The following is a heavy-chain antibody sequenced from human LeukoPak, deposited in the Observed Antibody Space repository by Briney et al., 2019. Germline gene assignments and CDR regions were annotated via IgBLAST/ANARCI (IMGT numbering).Heavy chain of an antibody. D-gene: IGHD5-12*01. J-gene: IGHJ4*02. CDR1: GDSISSGGYS. Sequence: SETLSLTCAVSGDSISSGGYSWSWIRQTPGTGLEWLAYIHDSGSTYNNPSLKTRLSISIDTSKNQFSLKMSSVTAADPAMYSCARVTGYDWESSYDYWGQGTLVTVSS. CDR3: ARVTGYDWESSYDY. V-gene: IGHV4-30-4*07. CDR2: IHDSGST.